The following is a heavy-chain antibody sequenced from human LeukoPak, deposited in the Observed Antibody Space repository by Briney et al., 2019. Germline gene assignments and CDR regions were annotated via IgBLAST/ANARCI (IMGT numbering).Heavy chain of an antibody. CDR1: GGTFTSYA. V-gene: IGHV1-69*06. D-gene: IGHD1-7*01. CDR2: IIPIFGTA. J-gene: IGHJ6*03. Sequence: ASVKISRKRFGGTFTSYAISWVRHGPRQKLEWMGGIIPIFGTANYAQKLQGRVTITADKSTSTAYMELSSLRSEDTAVYYCARTYWNYVGYYYYYMDVWGKGTTVTVSS. CDR3: ARTYWNYVGYYYYYMDV.